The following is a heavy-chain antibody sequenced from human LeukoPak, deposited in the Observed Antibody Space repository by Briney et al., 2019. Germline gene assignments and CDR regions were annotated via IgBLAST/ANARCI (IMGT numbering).Heavy chain of an antibody. J-gene: IGHJ4*02. V-gene: IGHV4-39*01. CDR1: GGSISSSSYY. CDR3: ARRIAVAGEMYFDY. CDR2: IYYSGST. D-gene: IGHD6-19*01. Sequence: PSETLSLTCTVSGGSISSSSYYWGWIRQPPGKGLEWIGSIYYSGSTYYNPSLKSRVTISVDTSKNQFSLKLSSVTAADTAVYYCARRIAVAGEMYFDYWGQGTLVTVSS.